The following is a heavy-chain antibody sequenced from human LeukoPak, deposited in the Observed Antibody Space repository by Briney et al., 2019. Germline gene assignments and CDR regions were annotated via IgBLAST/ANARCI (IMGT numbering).Heavy chain of an antibody. J-gene: IGHJ4*02. D-gene: IGHD5-24*01. CDR2: INAGNGNT. CDR1: GYTFTSYA. Sequence: GASVKVSCKASGYTFTSYAMHWVRQAPGQRLEWMGWINAGNGNTKYSQKFQGRVTITRDTSASTAYMELSSLRSEDTAVYYCARGMEMATISGIDYWGQGTLVTVSS. V-gene: IGHV1-3*01. CDR3: ARGMEMATISGIDY.